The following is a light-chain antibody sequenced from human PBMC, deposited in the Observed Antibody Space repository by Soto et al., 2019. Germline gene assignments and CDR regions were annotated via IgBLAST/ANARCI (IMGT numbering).Light chain of an antibody. J-gene: IGLJ3*02. V-gene: IGLV2-14*01. Sequence: QSALTQPASVSGPPGQSITISCTGTTNDINYDSVSWYQQHPGNAPKVVIYEVSDRPSGVSHRFSGSKSGSTATLSISGLQSEDEGVYFCSSQTTTGSWVFGGGTKSPS. CDR3: SSQTTTGSWV. CDR1: TNDINYDS. CDR2: EVS.